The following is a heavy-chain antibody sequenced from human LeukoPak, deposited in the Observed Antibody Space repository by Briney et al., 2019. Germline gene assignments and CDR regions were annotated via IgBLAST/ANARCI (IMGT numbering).Heavy chain of an antibody. CDR1: GYSFTSYW. V-gene: IGHV5-51*01. CDR2: IYPGDSDT. J-gene: IGHJ4*02. CDR3: ARSITMVRGVIIGFDY. D-gene: IGHD3-10*01. Sequence: GESLKISCKGSGYSFTSYWIGWVRQMPGKGLEWMGIIYPGDSDTRYSPSFQGQVTFSADKSISTAYPQWSSLKATDTAMYYCARSITMVRGVIIGFDYWGQGTLVAVSS.